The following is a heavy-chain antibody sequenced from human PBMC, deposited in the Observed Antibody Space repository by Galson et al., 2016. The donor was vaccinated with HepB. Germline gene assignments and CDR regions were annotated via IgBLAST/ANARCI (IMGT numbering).Heavy chain of an antibody. J-gene: IGHJ5*02. D-gene: IGHD2-15*01. CDR2: MNPNSANT. V-gene: IGHV1-8*01. CDR3: VRGGYCGGGSCYNRRDWFDP. CDR1: GYSFTSYD. Sequence: SVKVSCKASGYSFTSYDINWVRQATGQGLEWMGWMNPNSANTGYAQKFQGRVTMTRNTSISTAYMELSSLKSEDTAVYYCVRGGYCGGGSCYNRRDWFDPGGQGTLGTVSS.